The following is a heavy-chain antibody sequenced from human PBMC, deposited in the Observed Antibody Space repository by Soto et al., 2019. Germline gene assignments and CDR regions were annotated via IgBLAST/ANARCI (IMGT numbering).Heavy chain of an antibody. Sequence: GGSLRLSCAASGFTFSSYGMHWVRQAPGKGLEWVAVISYDGSNKYYADSVKGRFTISRDNSKNTLYLQMNSLRAEDTAVYYCARNYGDYVAYYYYGMDVWGQGTTVTVSS. CDR1: GFTFSSYG. D-gene: IGHD4-17*01. J-gene: IGHJ6*02. CDR2: ISYDGSNK. V-gene: IGHV3-30*03. CDR3: ARNYGDYVAYYYYGMDV.